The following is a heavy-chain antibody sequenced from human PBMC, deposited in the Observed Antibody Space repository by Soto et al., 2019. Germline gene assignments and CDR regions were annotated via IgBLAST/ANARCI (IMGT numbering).Heavy chain of an antibody. Sequence: QVQLQESGPGLVKPSETLSLTCTVSGGSISSYYWSWIRQPPGKGLEWIGYIYYSGSTNYNPSLKSRLTIAVDTSKNRFSLKLSSVTAADTAVYYCARRYGSAFDIWGQGTMVTVSS. V-gene: IGHV4-59*01. CDR2: IYYSGST. CDR3: ARRYGSAFDI. D-gene: IGHD3-10*01. CDR1: GGSISSYY. J-gene: IGHJ3*02.